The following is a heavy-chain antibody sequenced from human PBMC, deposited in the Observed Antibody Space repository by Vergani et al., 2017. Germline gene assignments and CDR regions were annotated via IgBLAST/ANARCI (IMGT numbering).Heavy chain of an antibody. CDR1: EYSFGNYW. J-gene: IGHJ4*02. CDR2: IYPADSDT. D-gene: IGHD1-1*01. V-gene: IGHV5-51*01. CDR3: ARHTTYTDS. Sequence: EVELVQSGPEMRKPGESLKISCKGSEYSFGNYWIGWVRQVPGKSLGWMGIIYPADSDTRYSPSFQGQVTISADKSISTAFLQWDSLKASDTALYYCARHTTYTDSWGQGTLVTVS.